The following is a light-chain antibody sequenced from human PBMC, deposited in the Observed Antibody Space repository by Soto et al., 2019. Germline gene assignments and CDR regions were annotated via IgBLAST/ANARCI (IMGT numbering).Light chain of an antibody. Sequence: DIQMTQSPSTLSASVGDRVTITCRASQSISNWLAWYQQKPGKAPKLLIYKASSLESGVPSRFSGSRSGTDFTLTISSLQPDDFATYYCQHYDGYPWTFGQGTKVEIK. CDR3: QHYDGYPWT. V-gene: IGKV1-5*03. CDR1: QSISNW. CDR2: KAS. J-gene: IGKJ1*01.